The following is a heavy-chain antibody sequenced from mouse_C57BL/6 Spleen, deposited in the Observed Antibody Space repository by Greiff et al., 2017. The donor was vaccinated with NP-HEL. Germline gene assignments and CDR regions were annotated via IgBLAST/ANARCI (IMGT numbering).Heavy chain of an antibody. CDR1: GYTFTSYW. CDR3: ARYYASSSFDY. Sequence: QVQLQQPGAELVMPGASVKLSCKASGYTFTSYWMHWVKQRPGQGLEWIGEIDPSDSCTNYNEKFKGKSTLTVDKSSSTAYRQPSSLTSEDSAVYDCARYYASSSFDYWGQGTTLTVSS. J-gene: IGHJ2*01. D-gene: IGHD1-1*01. CDR2: IDPSDSCT. V-gene: IGHV1-69*01.